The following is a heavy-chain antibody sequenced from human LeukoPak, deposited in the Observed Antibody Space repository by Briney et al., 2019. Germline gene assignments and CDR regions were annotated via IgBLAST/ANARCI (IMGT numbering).Heavy chain of an antibody. Sequence: GGSLRLSCAASGFTFSSYSMNWVRQAPGKGLEWASSISSSSSYIYYADSVKGRFTISRDNAKNSLYLQMNSLRAEDTAVYYCARVRGYSSRKYYFDYWGQGTLVTVSS. D-gene: IGHD6-13*01. V-gene: IGHV3-21*01. CDR3: ARVRGYSSRKYYFDY. CDR1: GFTFSSYS. J-gene: IGHJ4*02. CDR2: ISSSSSYI.